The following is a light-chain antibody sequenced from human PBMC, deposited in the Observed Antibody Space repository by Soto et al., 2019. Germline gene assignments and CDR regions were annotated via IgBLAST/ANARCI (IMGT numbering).Light chain of an antibody. CDR1: QSISSW. J-gene: IGKJ1*01. Sequence: DIQMTQSPSTLSASVGDRVTITCRASQSISSWLAWYQQKPGKAPKLLIYDASSLKSGVPSRFSGSGSGTEFTLTISSLQPDDFATYYCQQYNSYSRFGQGTKVEIK. V-gene: IGKV1-5*01. CDR2: DAS. CDR3: QQYNSYSR.